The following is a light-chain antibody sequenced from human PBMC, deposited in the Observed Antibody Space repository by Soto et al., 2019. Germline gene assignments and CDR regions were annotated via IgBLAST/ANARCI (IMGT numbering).Light chain of an antibody. CDR3: QQYDNLPPEFT. V-gene: IGKV1-33*01. J-gene: IGKJ3*01. CDR1: QDISNY. CDR2: DAS. Sequence: DIQMTQSPSSLSESVGDRVTITCQASQDISNYLNWYQQKPGKAPKLLIYDASNLETGVPSRFSGSGSGTDFTFTISSLQPEDIATYYCQQYDNLPPEFTFGPGTKVDIK.